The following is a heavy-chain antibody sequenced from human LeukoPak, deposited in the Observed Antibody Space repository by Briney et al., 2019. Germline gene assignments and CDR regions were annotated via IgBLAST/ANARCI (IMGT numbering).Heavy chain of an antibody. V-gene: IGHV7-4-1*02. Sequence: ASVKVSCKASGHTFTGYYMHWVRQAPGQGLEWMGWINTNTGNPTYAQGFTGRFVFSLDTSVSTAYLQISSLKAEDTAVYYCARVPAYYGSGSQDYWGQGTLVTISS. CDR3: ARVPAYYGSGSQDY. D-gene: IGHD3-10*01. CDR2: INTNTGNP. CDR1: GHTFTGYY. J-gene: IGHJ4*02.